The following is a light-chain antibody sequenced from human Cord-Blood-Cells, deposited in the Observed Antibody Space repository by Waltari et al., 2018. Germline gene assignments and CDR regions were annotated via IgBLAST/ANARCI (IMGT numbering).Light chain of an antibody. Sequence: DIVMTLSPDSLAVSLGERATIHCKSSQSVLYSSNNKNYLAWYQQKPGQPPKLLIYWASTRDSGVPARVSGSGSGTDFTLTISSLQAEDVVVYYCQQYLSTPYTLGQGTKLEI. CDR2: WAS. CDR1: QSVLYSSNNKNY. CDR3: QQYLSTPYT. V-gene: IGKV4-1*01. J-gene: IGKJ2*01.